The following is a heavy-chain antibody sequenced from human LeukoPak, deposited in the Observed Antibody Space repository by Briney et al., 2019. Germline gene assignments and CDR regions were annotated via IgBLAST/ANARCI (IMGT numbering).Heavy chain of an antibody. CDR1: GGSISSYY. J-gene: IGHJ4*02. V-gene: IGHV4-59*01. Sequence: PSETLSLTCTVSGGSISSYYWSWIRQPPGKGLEWIGYIYYSGSTNYNPSLKSRVTISVDTSKNQFSLKLSSVTAADTAVYYCARDGIWGMGYQLLSWGQGTLVTVSS. D-gene: IGHD2-2*01. CDR2: IYYSGST. CDR3: ARDGIWGMGYQLLS.